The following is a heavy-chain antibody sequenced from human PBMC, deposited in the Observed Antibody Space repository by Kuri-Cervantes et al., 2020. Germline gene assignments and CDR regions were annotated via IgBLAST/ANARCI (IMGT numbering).Heavy chain of an antibody. J-gene: IGHJ3*02. CDR2: ISSSGSTI. D-gene: IGHD4-17*01. CDR3: ARDRLGATVTPTDAFDI. V-gene: IGHV3-48*04. CDR1: GFTFSSHW. Sequence: GGSLRLSCAASGFTFSSHWMHWVRQPPGKGLEWVSYISSSGSTIYYADSVKGRFTISRDNAKNSLYLQMNSLRAEDTAVYYCARDRLGATVTPTDAFDIWGQGTMVTVSS.